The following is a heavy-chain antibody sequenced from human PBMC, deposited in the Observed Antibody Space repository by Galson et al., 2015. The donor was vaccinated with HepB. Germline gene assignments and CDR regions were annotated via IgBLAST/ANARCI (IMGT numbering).Heavy chain of an antibody. V-gene: IGHV1-69*01. Sequence: QSGAEVKKPGESLKISCKASGGTFSSYAISWVRQAPGQGLEWMGGIIPIFGTANYAQKFQGRVTITADESTSTAYMELSSLRSEDTAVYYCGLAATPEYSQHWGQGTLVTVSS. J-gene: IGHJ1*01. D-gene: IGHD2-15*01. CDR3: GLAATPEYSQH. CDR1: GGTFSSYA. CDR2: IIPIFGTA.